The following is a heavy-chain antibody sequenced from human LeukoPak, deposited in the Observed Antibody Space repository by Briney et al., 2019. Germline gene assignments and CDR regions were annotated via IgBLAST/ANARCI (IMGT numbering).Heavy chain of an antibody. CDR1: GFTFSTYG. CDR3: ATHYYDSSGDYFDF. D-gene: IGHD3-22*01. V-gene: IGHV3-30*02. CDR2: IRYDGSNK. J-gene: IGHJ4*02. Sequence: GGSLRLSCAASGFTFSTYGMHWVRQAPGKGLEWVAFIRYDGSNKYSADSVKGRFTISRDNSKNTLYLQMNSLRAEDTAVYYCATHYYDSSGDYFDFWGQGTLVTVSS.